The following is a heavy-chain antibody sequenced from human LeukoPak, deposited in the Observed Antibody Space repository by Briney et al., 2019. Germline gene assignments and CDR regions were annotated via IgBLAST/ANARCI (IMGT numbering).Heavy chain of an antibody. Sequence: SETLSLTCTVSGGSISRYYWSWIRQPPGKGLEGVGYIYYSGSTNYTPSPKSRVTISVDTSKNQFSLKLSSVTAADTAVYYCARRRQLLYYYYMDVWGKGTTVTVSS. CDR1: GGSISRYY. CDR2: IYYSGST. D-gene: IGHD6-6*01. J-gene: IGHJ6*03. CDR3: ARRRQLLYYYYMDV. V-gene: IGHV4-59*08.